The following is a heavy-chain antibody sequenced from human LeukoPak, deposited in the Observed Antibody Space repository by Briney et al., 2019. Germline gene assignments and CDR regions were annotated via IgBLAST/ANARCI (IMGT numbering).Heavy chain of an antibody. Sequence: SVKVSCKASGGTFSSYAISWVRQAPGQGLEWMGRIIPIFGIANYAQKFQGRVTITADKSTSTAYMELSSLRSEDTAVYYCARDSFYYDSSDPSHFDYWGQGTLVIVSS. D-gene: IGHD3-22*01. J-gene: IGHJ4*02. CDR3: ARDSFYYDSSDPSHFDY. V-gene: IGHV1-69*04. CDR2: IIPIFGIA. CDR1: GGTFSSYA.